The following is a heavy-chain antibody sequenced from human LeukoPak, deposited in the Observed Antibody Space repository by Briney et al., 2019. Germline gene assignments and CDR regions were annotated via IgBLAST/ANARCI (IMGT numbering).Heavy chain of an antibody. D-gene: IGHD3-10*01. CDR1: GGSISSYY. CDR2: IYYSGST. CDR3: ARLFGGDYFDY. J-gene: IGHJ4*02. Sequence: SETLSLTCTVSGGSISSYYWSWIRQPPGKGLEWIGYIYYSGSTNYNPSLKSRVTISVDTSKNQFSLKLSSVTAADTAVYYCARLFGGDYFDYWGQGTLVTVSS. V-gene: IGHV4-59*08.